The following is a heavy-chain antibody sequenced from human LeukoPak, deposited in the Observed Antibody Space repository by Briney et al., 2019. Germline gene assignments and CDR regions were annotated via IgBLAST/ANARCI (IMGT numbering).Heavy chain of an antibody. V-gene: IGHV4-59*01. CDR3: ARDVRLHYYDSSGYYGWFDP. CDR2: IYYSGST. CDR1: GGSISSYY. D-gene: IGHD3-22*01. J-gene: IGHJ5*02. Sequence: PSETLSLTCTVSGGSISSYYWSWIRQPPGKGLEWIGYIYYSGSTNYNPSLKSRVTISVDTSKNQFSLKLSSVTAADTAVYYCARDVRLHYYDSSGYYGWFDPRGQGTLVTVSS.